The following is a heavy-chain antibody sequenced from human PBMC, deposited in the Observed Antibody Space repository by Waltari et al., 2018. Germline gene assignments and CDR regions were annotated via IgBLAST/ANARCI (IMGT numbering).Heavy chain of an antibody. V-gene: IGHV4-61*02. D-gene: IGHD2-8*01. CDR2: IYTSGST. CDR1: GGSISSGSYY. Sequence: QVQLQESGPGLVTHSETLSLPCTVSGGSISSGSYYWSWIRQPAGKGLEWIGRIYTSGSTNYNPSLKSRVTISVDTSKNQFSLKLSSVTAADTAVYYCARDPACVFGVCYHYWYFDLWGRGTLVTVSS. CDR3: ARDPACVFGVCYHYWYFDL. J-gene: IGHJ2*01.